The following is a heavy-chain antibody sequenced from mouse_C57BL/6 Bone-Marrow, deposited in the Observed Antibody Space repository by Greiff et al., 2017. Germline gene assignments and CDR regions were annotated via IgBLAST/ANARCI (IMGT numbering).Heavy chain of an antibody. CDR1: GYSFTDYN. D-gene: IGHD2-4*01. J-gene: IGHJ4*01. V-gene: IGHV1-39*01. Sequence: EVKLVESGPELVKPGASVKISCKASGYSFTDYNMNWVKQSTGKRLEWIGVINPNYGTTSYNQKFKGKATLTVDQSSSTAYMQLNSLTSEASAVYYCARGDDFYYYAMDYWGQGTSVTVSS. CDR3: ARGDDFYYYAMDY. CDR2: INPNYGTT.